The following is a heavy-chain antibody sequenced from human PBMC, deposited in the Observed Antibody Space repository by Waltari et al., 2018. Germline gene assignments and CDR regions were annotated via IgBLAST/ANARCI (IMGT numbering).Heavy chain of an antibody. D-gene: IGHD2-15*01. V-gene: IGHV4-59*11. J-gene: IGHJ6*03. CDR3: ARDLGYCSGGSCYYYYYMDV. CDR2: IYYSGST. CDR1: VGSISSHY. Sequence: QVQLQESGPGLVKPSETLSLTCTVSVGSISSHYWSWIRQPPGKGLEWIGYIYYSGSTNYNPSLKSRVTISVDTSKNQFSLKLSSVTAADTAVYYCARDLGYCSGGSCYYYYYMDVWGKGTTVTVSS.